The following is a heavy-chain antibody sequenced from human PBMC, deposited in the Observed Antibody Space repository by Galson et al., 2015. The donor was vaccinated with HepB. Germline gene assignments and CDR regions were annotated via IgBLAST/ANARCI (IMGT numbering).Heavy chain of an antibody. V-gene: IGHV1-18*01. J-gene: IGHJ6*03. D-gene: IGHD6-13*01. CDR3: ARDSSSWYRPDYYYYYMDV. CDR1: GYTFTSYG. Sequence: SVKVSCKASGYTFTSYGISWVRQAPGQGLEWMGWISAYNGNTNYAQKLQGRVTMTTDTSTSTAYMELRSLRSDDTAVYYCARDSSSWYRPDYYYYYMDVWGKGTTVTVSS. CDR2: ISAYNGNT.